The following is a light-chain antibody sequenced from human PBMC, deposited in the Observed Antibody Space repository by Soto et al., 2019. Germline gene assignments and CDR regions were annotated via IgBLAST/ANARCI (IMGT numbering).Light chain of an antibody. Sequence: QSLLPPPASMSGSLGHSVTISGAGTSHDIGGYNYVSWYQHHPGTAHKLIIYDVSSRPSGVSHRFSGSKSGNTASLTISGLQAEDEADYYCSSFSVASPLFGTGTQVTVL. V-gene: IGLV2-14*01. CDR3: SSFSVASPL. CDR2: DVS. CDR1: SHDIGGYNY. J-gene: IGLJ1*01.